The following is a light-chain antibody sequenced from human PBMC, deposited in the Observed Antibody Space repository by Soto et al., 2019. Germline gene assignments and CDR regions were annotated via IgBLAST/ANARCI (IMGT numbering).Light chain of an antibody. CDR2: GAS. V-gene: IGKV3-15*01. Sequence: EIVMTQSPATLSVSPGERATLSCRASQSVSSNLAWYQQKRGQAPRLLIYGASTRATGIPARFSGSGSGTEFTLTISSLQSEDFAAYFCQQYNDWPRTFGQGTKVDIK. J-gene: IGKJ1*01. CDR3: QQYNDWPRT. CDR1: QSVSSN.